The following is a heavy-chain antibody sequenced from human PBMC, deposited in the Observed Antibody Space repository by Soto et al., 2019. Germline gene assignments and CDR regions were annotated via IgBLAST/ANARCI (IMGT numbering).Heavy chain of an antibody. CDR1: GGTFSSYA. CDR2: IIPISDTT. J-gene: IGHJ6*02. CDR3: ARSQGSSTSLGIYYYYSYGMDV. V-gene: IGHV1-69*01. Sequence: QVQLVQSGAEVKKPGSSVKVSCKASGGTFSSYAISWVRQAPGQGLEWMGGIIPISDTTNYAQKFQGRVTTTADESTSTAYMELSSLRSEDTAVYYWARSQGSSTSLGIYYYYSYGMDVWGQGTSVTVAS. D-gene: IGHD2-2*01.